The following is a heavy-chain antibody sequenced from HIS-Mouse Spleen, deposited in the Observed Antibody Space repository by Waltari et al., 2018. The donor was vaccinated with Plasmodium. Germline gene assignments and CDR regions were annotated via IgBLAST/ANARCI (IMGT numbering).Heavy chain of an antibody. Sequence: EVQLVESGGGLIQPGGSLRLSCAASGFTVSSNYMSWVRQAPGKGLEWVSVSYSGGSKDTADAVKGRFTISRDNSKNTLYLQMNSLRAEDTAVYYCARGMKSSSSAFDIWGQGTMVTVSS. CDR3: ARGMKSSSSAFDI. J-gene: IGHJ3*02. D-gene: IGHD6-6*01. V-gene: IGHV3-53*01. CDR2: SYSGGSK. CDR1: GFTVSSNY.